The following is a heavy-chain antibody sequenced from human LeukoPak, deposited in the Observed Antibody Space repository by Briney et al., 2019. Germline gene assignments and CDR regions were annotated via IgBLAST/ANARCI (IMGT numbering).Heavy chain of an antibody. CDR2: INPSGGST. CDR3: ARERSGVGARGFFDH. CDR1: GYTFTSYY. D-gene: IGHD3-10*01. Sequence: ASVKVSCKASGYTFTSYYMHWVRQAPGQGLEWMGIINPSGGSTSYAQKFQGRVTMTRDTSTSTVYMELSSLRSEDTAVYYCARERSGVGARGFFDHWGQGTLVTVSS. J-gene: IGHJ4*02. V-gene: IGHV1-46*01.